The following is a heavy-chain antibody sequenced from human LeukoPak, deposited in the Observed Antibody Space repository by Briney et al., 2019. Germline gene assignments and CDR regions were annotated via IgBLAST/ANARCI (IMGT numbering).Heavy chain of an antibody. CDR3: ARVGVGAVAGNYFDD. V-gene: IGHV3-53*04. D-gene: IGHD6-19*01. CDR2: IYGGGDT. Sequence: GGSLRLSCAASGFTFSSYEMNWVRQAPGMGLEWVAIIYGGGDTFYADSVRGRFTISRHNSRNTLYLQMNSLSSEDTAIYYCARVGVGAVAGNYFDDWGQGTMVTVSS. CDR1: GFTFSSYE. J-gene: IGHJ4*02.